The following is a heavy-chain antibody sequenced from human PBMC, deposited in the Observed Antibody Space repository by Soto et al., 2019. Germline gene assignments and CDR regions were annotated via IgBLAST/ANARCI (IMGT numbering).Heavy chain of an antibody. CDR3: VSWGFYYGSGSYYKVAFDI. J-gene: IGHJ3*02. CDR2: ISSSSSTI. CDR1: GFTFSSYS. V-gene: IGHV3-48*01. Sequence: GGSLRLSCAASGFTFSSYSMNWVRQAPGKGLEWVSYISSSSSTIYYADSVKGRFTISRDNAKNSLYLQMNSLRAEDTAVYYCVSWGFYYGSGSYYKVAFDIWGQGTMVTVSS. D-gene: IGHD3-10*01.